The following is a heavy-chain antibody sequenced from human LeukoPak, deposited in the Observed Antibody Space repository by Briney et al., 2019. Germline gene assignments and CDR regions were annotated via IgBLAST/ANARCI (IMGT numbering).Heavy chain of an antibody. V-gene: IGHV3-30*03. CDR1: GFTFSSYG. Sequence: GRSLRLSCAASGFTFSSYGMHWVRQAPGKGLEWVAVISYDGSSKYYADSVKGRFTISRDNSKNTLYLQMNSLRAEDTAVYYCAADSSGWSSWGQGTLVTVSS. D-gene: IGHD6-19*01. CDR2: ISYDGSSK. CDR3: AADSSGWSS. J-gene: IGHJ4*02.